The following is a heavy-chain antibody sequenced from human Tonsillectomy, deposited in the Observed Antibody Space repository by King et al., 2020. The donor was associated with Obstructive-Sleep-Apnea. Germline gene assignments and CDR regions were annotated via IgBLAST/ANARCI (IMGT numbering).Heavy chain of an antibody. CDR2: IDYSGST. Sequence: QLQESGPGLVKPSETLSLTCTVSGGSISSSIYYWGWIRQPPGKGLEWIGSIDYSGSTYYNPSLKIRVTISVDTSKNQFSLRLSSVTAADTAVYYCARDSGSSGYTDYWGQGTLVTVSS. V-gene: IGHV4-39*07. CDR3: ARDSGSSGYTDY. CDR1: GGSISSSIYY. D-gene: IGHD1-26*01. J-gene: IGHJ4*02.